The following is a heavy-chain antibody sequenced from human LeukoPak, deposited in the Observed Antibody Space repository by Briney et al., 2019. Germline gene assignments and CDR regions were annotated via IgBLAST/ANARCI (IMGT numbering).Heavy chain of an antibody. V-gene: IGHV3-7*01. CDR1: GFTFSSYR. CDR2: IKQDGSEK. Sequence: PGGSLRLSCAASGFTFSSYRMSWVRQAPGKGLEWVANIKQDGSEKYYVDSVKGRFTISRDNAKNSLYLQMNSLRAEDTAVYYCAREYYDYVWGSYRSHYFDYWGQGTLVTVSS. D-gene: IGHD3-16*02. CDR3: AREYYDYVWGSYRSHYFDY. J-gene: IGHJ4*02.